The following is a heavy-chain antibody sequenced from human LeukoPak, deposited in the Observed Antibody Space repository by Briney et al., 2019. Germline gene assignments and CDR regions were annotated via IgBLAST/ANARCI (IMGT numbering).Heavy chain of an antibody. CDR3: AREGSSSWYWFDP. J-gene: IGHJ5*02. D-gene: IGHD6-13*01. V-gene: IGHV4-39*01. CDR1: GGSISSSSYY. Sequence: SETLSLTCTVSGGSISSSSYYWGWIRQPPGKGLEWIGSIYYSGSTYYNPSLKSRVTISVDTSKNQFSLELSSVTAADTAVYYCAREGSSSWYWFDPWGQGTLVTVSS. CDR2: IYYSGST.